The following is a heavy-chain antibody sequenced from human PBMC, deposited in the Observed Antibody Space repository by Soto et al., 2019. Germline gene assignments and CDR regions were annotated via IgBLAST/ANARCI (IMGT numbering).Heavy chain of an antibody. D-gene: IGHD2-8*01. CDR1: GFSFSTSQVG. J-gene: IGHJ3*02. V-gene: IGHV2-5*02. CDR3: AHRPNHGAFDI. Sequence: SGPTLVNPTQALTLTCTFSGFSFSTSQVGVGWIRQPPGKAKEWLALIYWDDDKRYNPSLRSRLAITKDTSKNQVVLTMTNVDPVDTATYYCAHRPNHGAFDIWGQGTMVTVSS. CDR2: IYWDDDK.